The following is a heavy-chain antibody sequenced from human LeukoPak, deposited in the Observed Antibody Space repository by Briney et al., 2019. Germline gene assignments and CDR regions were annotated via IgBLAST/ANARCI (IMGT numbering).Heavy chain of an antibody. Sequence: PSETLSLTCTVSGGSISTYYWNWIRQPPGKGLEWIGYIYYSGTTNYNPSLKSRVTISVDTSKNQFSLKLSSVTAADTAVYYCARGQSSGSYQFDYWGQGTLVTVSS. V-gene: IGHV4-59*08. CDR3: ARGQSSGSYQFDY. CDR2: IYYSGTT. CDR1: GGSISTYY. J-gene: IGHJ4*02. D-gene: IGHD1-26*01.